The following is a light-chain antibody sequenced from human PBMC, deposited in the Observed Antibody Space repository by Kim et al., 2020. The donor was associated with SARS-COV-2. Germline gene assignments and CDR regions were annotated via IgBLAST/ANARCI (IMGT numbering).Light chain of an antibody. V-gene: IGKV1-9*01. Sequence: DIHLTQSPSFLSASVGDRVTITCRASQGISSYLAWYQQKPGKAPKLLIYAAFTLQSGVPSRFSGSGSGTEFTLTISNLQPEDFATYHCQQLNSYPLTFGGETKVDIK. CDR1: QGISSY. CDR2: AAF. CDR3: QQLNSYPLT. J-gene: IGKJ4*01.